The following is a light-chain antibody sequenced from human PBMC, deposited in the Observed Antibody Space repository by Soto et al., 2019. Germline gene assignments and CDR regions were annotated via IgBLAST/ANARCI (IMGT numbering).Light chain of an antibody. CDR1: QSAGTK. CDR3: QQYSSWLWT. V-gene: IGKV3-15*01. CDR2: GAS. J-gene: IGKJ1*01. Sequence: ELVLTQSPATLSLSPVARAKLSCSASQSAGTKLAWYQQTRGQAPRLLIYGASNRATGVPARFSGSVSGTEFTLTISSLQSEDFAVYYCQQYSSWLWTFGKG.